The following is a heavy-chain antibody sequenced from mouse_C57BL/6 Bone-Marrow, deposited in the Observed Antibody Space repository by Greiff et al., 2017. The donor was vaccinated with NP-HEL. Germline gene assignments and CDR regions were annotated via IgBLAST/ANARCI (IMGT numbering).Heavy chain of an antibody. CDR2: IDPNSGGT. Sequence: QVQLQQPGAELVKPGASVKLSCKTSGYTFTSYWMHWVKQRPGRGLEWIGRIDPNSGGTKYNEKFKSKATLTVDKPSSTAYMQLSSLTSEDSAVYYCARSATTVVEDAMDYWGQGTSVTVSS. CDR3: ARSATTVVEDAMDY. D-gene: IGHD1-1*01. J-gene: IGHJ4*01. V-gene: IGHV1-72*01. CDR1: GYTFTSYW.